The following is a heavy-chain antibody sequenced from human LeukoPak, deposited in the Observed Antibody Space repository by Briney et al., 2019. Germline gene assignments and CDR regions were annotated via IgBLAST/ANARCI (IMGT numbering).Heavy chain of an antibody. CDR1: GFNFNDSG. CDR2: IWYDGSEK. Sequence: PGRSLRLSCAASGFNFNDSGMHWVRQAPGKGLEWVAVIWYDGSEKYYADSVKGRLTISRDNSKNTLYLQMNSLRADDTAVYYCARDGYYGSGRPFDYWGQGALVSVSS. V-gene: IGHV3-33*01. D-gene: IGHD3-10*01. CDR3: ARDGYYGSGRPFDY. J-gene: IGHJ4*02.